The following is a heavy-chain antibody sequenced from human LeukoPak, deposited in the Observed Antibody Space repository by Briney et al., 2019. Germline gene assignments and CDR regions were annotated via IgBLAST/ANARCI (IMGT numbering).Heavy chain of an antibody. CDR1: GGSISSSNYY. D-gene: IGHD1-26*01. CDR2: IYTSGTT. J-gene: IGHJ4*02. CDR3: ARESPGGSHGRAFGY. V-gene: IGHV4-61*02. Sequence: KPSETLSLTCTVSGGSISSSNYYWSWIRQPAGKGLEWIGRIYTSGTTNYNPSLKSRVTISIDTSKNQFSLKLSSVTAADTAVYYCARESPGGSHGRAFGYWGQGTLVTVSS.